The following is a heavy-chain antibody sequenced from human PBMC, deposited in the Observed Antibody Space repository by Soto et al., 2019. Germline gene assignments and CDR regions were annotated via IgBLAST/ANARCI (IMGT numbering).Heavy chain of an antibody. CDR1: GGTFSSYA. J-gene: IGHJ4*02. CDR3: AINPRRWGSLDY. D-gene: IGHD7-27*01. V-gene: IGHV1-69*04. CDR2: IIPILGIA. Sequence: ASVKVSCKASGGTFSSYAISWVRQAPGQGLEWMGRIIPILGIANYAQKFQGRVTITADKSTSTAYMELSSLRSEDTAVYYCAINPRRWGSLDYWGQGTLVTVSS.